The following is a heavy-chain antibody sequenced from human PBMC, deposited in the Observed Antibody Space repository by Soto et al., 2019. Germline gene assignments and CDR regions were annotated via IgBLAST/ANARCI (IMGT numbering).Heavy chain of an antibody. D-gene: IGHD6-19*01. V-gene: IGHV4-4*07. Sequence: QVQLQESGPGLVKPSETLSLTCNVSGGSISGYYWSWIRQHAGKGLEWIGRIYSSGSTAYSPSLMSRLTMSVDTSKNQFSLKVTSVTAADTAVYYCVRVGAVATNGGYFDYWGQGTLVTVSA. CDR1: GGSISGYY. J-gene: IGHJ4*02. CDR3: VRVGAVATNGGYFDY. CDR2: IYSSGST.